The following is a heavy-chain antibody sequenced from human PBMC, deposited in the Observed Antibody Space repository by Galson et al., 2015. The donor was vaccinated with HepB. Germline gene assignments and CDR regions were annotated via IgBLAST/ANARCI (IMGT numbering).Heavy chain of an antibody. D-gene: IGHD6-13*01. V-gene: IGHV1-69*01. J-gene: IGHJ4*02. CDR1: GGTFSSYA. Sequence: SVKVSCKASGGTFSSYAISWVRQAPGQRLEWMGGIIPIFGTANYAQNFQGRVTITADESTSTAYMELRNLRSENTAVYYCARDSDSAAAGLSSYWGQGTLVTVSS. CDR3: ARDSDSAAAGLSSY. CDR2: IIPIFGTA.